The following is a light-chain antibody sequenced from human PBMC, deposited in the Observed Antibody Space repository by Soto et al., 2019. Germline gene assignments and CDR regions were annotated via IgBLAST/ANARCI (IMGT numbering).Light chain of an antibody. CDR2: DAS. V-gene: IGKV3-11*01. CDR1: QSVDIY. Sequence: VLTQSPATLSLSPGERATLSCRASQSVDIYLAWYQQKSGQAPRLLIYDASNRATGIPARFSGSGSGTDFTLTISSLEPEDFAVYYCQQRKYWPPITFGQGTRLEIK. J-gene: IGKJ5*01. CDR3: QQRKYWPPIT.